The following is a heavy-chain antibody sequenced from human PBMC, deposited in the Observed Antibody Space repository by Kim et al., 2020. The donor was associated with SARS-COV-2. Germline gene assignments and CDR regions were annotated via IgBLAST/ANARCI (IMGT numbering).Heavy chain of an antibody. CDR1: GGTFSSYA. Sequence: SVKVSCKASGGTFSSYAISWVRQAPGEGLEWMGRIIPILGIANYAQKFQGRVTITADKSTSTAYMELSSLRSEDTAVYYCARDLVSGAERIVLHSSKALVGGWGQGTLVTVSS. V-gene: IGHV1-69*04. D-gene: IGHD6-13*01. J-gene: IGHJ4*02. CDR2: IIPILGIA. CDR3: ARDLVSGAERIVLHSSKALVGG.